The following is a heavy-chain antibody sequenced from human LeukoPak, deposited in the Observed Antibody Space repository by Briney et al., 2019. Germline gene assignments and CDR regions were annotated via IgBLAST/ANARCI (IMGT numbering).Heavy chain of an antibody. CDR2: INPNSGGT. D-gene: IGHD5-24*01. J-gene: IGHJ4*02. V-gene: IGHV1-2*02. CDR3: TRDVSPVMATSPGDY. Sequence: ASVRVSCKASGYTFTDYYMHWVRQAPGRGLEWMGWINPNSGGTDYAQKFQGRVTVTRDTSISTAYMELSRLRSDDTALYYCTRDVSPVMATSPGDYWGQGTLVTVSS. CDR1: GYTFTDYY.